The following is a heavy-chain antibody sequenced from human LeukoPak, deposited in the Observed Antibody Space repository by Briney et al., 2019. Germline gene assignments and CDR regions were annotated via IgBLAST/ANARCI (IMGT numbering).Heavy chain of an antibody. CDR1: GFTISDYY. Sequence: GGSLRLSCAASGFTISDYYMSWIRQAPGKGLEWVSYISSSGSTIYYADSVKGRFTISRDNAKNSLYLQMNSLRAEDTAVYYCARDRADPDYGDYVFAYWGQGTLVTVSS. V-gene: IGHV3-11*04. J-gene: IGHJ4*02. CDR2: ISSSGSTI. CDR3: ARDRADPDYGDYVFAY. D-gene: IGHD4-17*01.